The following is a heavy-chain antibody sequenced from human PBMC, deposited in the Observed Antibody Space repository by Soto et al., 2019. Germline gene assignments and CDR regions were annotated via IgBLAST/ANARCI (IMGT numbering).Heavy chain of an antibody. CDR2: INPSGGST. Sequence: ASVKVSCKACGYTFTSYYMHWVRQAPGQGLEWMGIINPSGGSTSYAQKFQGRVTMTRDTSTSTVYMELSSLRSEDTAVYYCARDPIAARGYYYYGMDVWGQGTTVTVSS. CDR1: GYTFTSYY. J-gene: IGHJ6*02. D-gene: IGHD6-6*01. CDR3: ARDPIAARGYYYYGMDV. V-gene: IGHV1-46*01.